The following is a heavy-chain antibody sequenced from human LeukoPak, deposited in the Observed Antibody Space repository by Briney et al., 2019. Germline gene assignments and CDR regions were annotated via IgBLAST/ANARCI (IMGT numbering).Heavy chain of an antibody. V-gene: IGHV4-59*01. Sequence: SETLSLTCTVSGGSISSYYWSWIRQPPGKGLEWVGYISYSGSTNYNPSLKSRVTISVDTSKNQFSLKLSSVTAADTAIYYCARDGRAGSLFAYWGQGTLVTVSS. CDR2: ISYSGST. D-gene: IGHD6-19*01. CDR3: ARDGRAGSLFAY. J-gene: IGHJ4*02. CDR1: GGSISSYY.